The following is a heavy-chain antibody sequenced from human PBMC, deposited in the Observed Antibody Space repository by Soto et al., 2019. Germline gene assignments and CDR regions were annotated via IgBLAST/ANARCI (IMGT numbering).Heavy chain of an antibody. CDR3: ARSRTGTTYGGMDV. V-gene: IGHV3-66*01. CDR1: GFAVSSYY. CDR2: IHSGGDT. D-gene: IGHD1-7*01. J-gene: IGHJ6*02. Sequence: EVQLVESGGDLVQPGGSLRLSCAASGFAVSSYYMTWVRQAPGKGLEWVSVIHSGGDTHYADSVRGRFTISRDNSKNTLYLQMNSLRAEDTAVYYCARSRTGTTYGGMDVWGQGTTVTVSS.